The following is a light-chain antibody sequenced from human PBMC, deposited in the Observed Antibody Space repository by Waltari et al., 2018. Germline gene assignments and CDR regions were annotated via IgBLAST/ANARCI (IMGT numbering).Light chain of an antibody. J-gene: IGLJ2*01. CDR1: TSNIGAGHD. CDR3: QSFDNMLSGGVV. CDR2: GNN. V-gene: IGLV1-40*01. Sequence: QRVTISCSGSTSNIGAGHDVHWYQHLPGTAPNLLIYGNNNRPSGVPDRFSGSKSGTSASLAITGLQADDEADYFCQSFDNMLSGGVVFGGGTKLAVL.